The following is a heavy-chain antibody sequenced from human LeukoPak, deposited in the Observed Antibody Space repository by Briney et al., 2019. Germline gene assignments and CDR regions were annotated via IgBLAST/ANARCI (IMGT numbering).Heavy chain of an antibody. D-gene: IGHD3-3*01. V-gene: IGHV7-4-1*02. CDR3: ARDVLRFLEWPPRRGMDV. Sequence: ASVKVSCKASGGTFSSYAISWVRQAPGQGLEWMGWINTNTGNPTYAQGFTGRFVFSLDTSVSTAYLQISSLKAEDTAVYYCARDVLRFLEWPPRRGMDVWGQGTTVTVSS. CDR2: INTNTGNP. J-gene: IGHJ6*02. CDR1: GGTFSSYA.